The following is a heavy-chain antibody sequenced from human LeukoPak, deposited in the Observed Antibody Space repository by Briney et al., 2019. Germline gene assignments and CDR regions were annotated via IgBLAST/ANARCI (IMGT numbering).Heavy chain of an antibody. CDR1: GFTFSTSA. J-gene: IGHJ3*01. D-gene: IGHD2-2*02. Sequence: PGGSLRLSCAASGFTFSTSAMSWVRQAPGKGLEWVSAITGGGDYTYYADSVKGRFTISRDNPKNAVYLQMNSLRAEDTAVYYCAKGYRGIEAFDVWGQGTMVTVSS. CDR2: ITGGGDYT. CDR3: AKGYRGIEAFDV. V-gene: IGHV3-23*01.